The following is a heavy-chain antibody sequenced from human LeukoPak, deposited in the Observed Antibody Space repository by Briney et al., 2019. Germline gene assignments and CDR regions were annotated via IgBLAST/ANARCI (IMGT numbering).Heavy chain of an antibody. J-gene: IGHJ4*02. Sequence: GRSLRLSCAASGFTFDDYAMHWVRQAPGKGLEWVSGISWNSGSIGYADSVKGRFTISRDNAKNSLYLQMNSLRAEDTALYYCAKALCSSTSCRFDYWDQGTLVTVSS. D-gene: IGHD2-2*01. CDR2: ISWNSGSI. CDR3: AKALCSSTSCRFDY. V-gene: IGHV3-9*01. CDR1: GFTFDDYA.